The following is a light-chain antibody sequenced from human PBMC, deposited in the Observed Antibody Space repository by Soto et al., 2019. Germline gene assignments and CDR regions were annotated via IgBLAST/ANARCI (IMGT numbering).Light chain of an antibody. CDR2: DVS. J-gene: IGLJ1*01. CDR1: SSDVGGYNY. CDR3: SSYTTSNTRQIV. V-gene: IGLV2-14*03. Sequence: SALTQPASVSGSPGQAITISSTGTSSDVGGYNYVSWYQHHPGKAPKLMIYDVSNRPSGVSNRFSGSKSGNTASLTISGLQPEDEADYYCSSYTTSNTRQIVLGTGTKVTVL.